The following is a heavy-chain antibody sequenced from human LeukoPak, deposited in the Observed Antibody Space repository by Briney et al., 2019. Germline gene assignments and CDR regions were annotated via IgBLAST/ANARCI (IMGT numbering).Heavy chain of an antibody. V-gene: IGHV3-7*03. Sequence: PGGSLRLSCVASGFTFSSSWMSWVRRAPGKGLEWVANIKQDGTEEYYVDSVRGRFSISKDNAKNSLYLQMNSLRAEDTAVYFCARGGGLDVWGQGATVTVSS. CDR1: GFTFSSSW. CDR2: IKQDGTEE. J-gene: IGHJ6*02. D-gene: IGHD3-16*01. CDR3: ARGGGLDV.